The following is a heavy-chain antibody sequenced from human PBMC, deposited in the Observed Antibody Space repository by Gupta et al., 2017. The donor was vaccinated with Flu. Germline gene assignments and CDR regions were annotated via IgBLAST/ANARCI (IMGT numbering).Heavy chain of an antibody. CDR2: ILPMSGIT. J-gene: IGHJ4*02. D-gene: IGHD5-12*01. CDR1: GGTFSNHA. V-gene: IGHV1-69*17. Sequence: GGTFSNHAISWVRQANGQGLEWLGGILPMSGITNYARRFRGRVTVTAAKSTTTVYMELNSLTSDDTAVSFCATGDPGADIVASWPHWGQGSLVFVSS. CDR3: ATGDPGADIVASWPH.